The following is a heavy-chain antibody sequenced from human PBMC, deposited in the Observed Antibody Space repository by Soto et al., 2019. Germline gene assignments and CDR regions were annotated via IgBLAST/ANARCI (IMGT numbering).Heavy chain of an antibody. V-gene: IGHV3-15*07. D-gene: IGHD3-22*01. Sequence: GGSLRLSCAASGFTFSNAWINWVRQAPGKGLEWVGRIKSKTDGGKTDFAAPVKGRFAIARDDSKNMVYLHMNSVKTEDTGIYYFSTESNNTMIVVRFEYWGHGTLVTVPS. J-gene: IGHJ4*01. CDR1: GFTFSNAW. CDR3: STESNNTMIVVRFEY. CDR2: IKSKTDGGKT.